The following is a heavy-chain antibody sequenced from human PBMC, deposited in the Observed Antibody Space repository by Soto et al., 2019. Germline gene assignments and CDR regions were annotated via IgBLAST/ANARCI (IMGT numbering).Heavy chain of an antibody. CDR2: ISTAGHNT. J-gene: IGHJ4*02. D-gene: IGHD3-10*01. Sequence: EVQLLDSGGGLVQPGGSLRLSCAASGFTFIDYAMSWVRQAPGKGLEWVSTISTAGHNTFSADSVKGRFTISRDNSKNTLYLQMNSLRAEDTAFYFCAKGGSFGRILDSWGRGTLVTVSS. CDR1: GFTFIDYA. V-gene: IGHV3-23*01. CDR3: AKGGSFGRILDS.